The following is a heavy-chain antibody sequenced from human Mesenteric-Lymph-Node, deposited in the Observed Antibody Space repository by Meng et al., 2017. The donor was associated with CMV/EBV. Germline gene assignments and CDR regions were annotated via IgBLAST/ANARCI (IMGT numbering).Heavy chain of an antibody. D-gene: IGHD5-12*01. V-gene: IGHV1-18*01. Sequence: ASVKVSCKASGYTFTSYGISWVRQAPGQGLEWIGWISAYNGNTNYAQKLQGRVTMTTDTSTSTAYMELRSLRSDDTAVYYCARESSGYDSFDYWGQGTLVTVSS. J-gene: IGHJ4*02. CDR3: ARESSGYDSFDY. CDR1: GYTFTSYG. CDR2: ISAYNGNT.